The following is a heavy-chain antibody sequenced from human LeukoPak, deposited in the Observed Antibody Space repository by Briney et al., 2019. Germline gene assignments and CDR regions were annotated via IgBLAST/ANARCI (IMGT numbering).Heavy chain of an antibody. Sequence: GGSLRLSCATSGFTFSTSWMHWVRHAPGKGLVWVSLIRSDDSATTYADSVKGRFTISRDNVKNTLYLQMNSLRVEDTALYYCARVRSSSWYDYWGQGALVTVSS. CDR2: IRSDDSAT. V-gene: IGHV3-74*01. D-gene: IGHD6-13*01. CDR3: ARVRSSSWYDY. CDR1: GFTFSTSW. J-gene: IGHJ4*02.